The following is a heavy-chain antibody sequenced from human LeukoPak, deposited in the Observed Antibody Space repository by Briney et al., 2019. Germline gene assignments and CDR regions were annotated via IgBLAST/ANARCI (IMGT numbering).Heavy chain of an antibody. J-gene: IGHJ4*02. V-gene: IGHV1-2*02. Sequence: ASVKVSCKASGYTFTGYYMHWVRQAPGQGLEWMGWINPNSGGTNYAQKFQGRVTMTSDTSISTAYMELSRLRSDDTAVYYCARGRYYYVGGVYYFLDSWGQGTLVTVSS. CDR3: ARGRYYYVGGVYYFLDS. CDR1: GYTFTGYY. CDR2: INPNSGGT. D-gene: IGHD3-10*02.